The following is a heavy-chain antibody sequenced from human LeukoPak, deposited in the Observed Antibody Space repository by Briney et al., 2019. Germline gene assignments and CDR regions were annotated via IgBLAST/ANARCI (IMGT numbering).Heavy chain of an antibody. J-gene: IGHJ5*02. D-gene: IGHD3-3*01. Sequence: GASVKVSCKASGYTFTSYDINWVRQATGQGLEWMGWMNPNSGNTGYAQKFQGRVTITRNTSISTAYMELSSLRSEDTAVYYCAKDSRFLEWLSGNWFDPWGQGTLVTVSS. CDR3: AKDSRFLEWLSGNWFDP. CDR2: MNPNSGNT. V-gene: IGHV1-8*03. CDR1: GYTFTSYD.